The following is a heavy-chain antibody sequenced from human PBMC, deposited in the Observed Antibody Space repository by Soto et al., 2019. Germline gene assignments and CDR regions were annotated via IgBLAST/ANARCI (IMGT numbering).Heavy chain of an antibody. Sequence: PSETLSLTCTVSGGSISSYYWSWIRQPPGKGLEWIGCIYYSGSTNYNPSLKSRVTISVDTSKNQFSLKLSSVTAADTAVYYCAGAQWLADYYYYMDVWGKGTTVTVSS. CDR3: AGAQWLADYYYYMDV. J-gene: IGHJ6*03. V-gene: IGHV4-59*08. CDR1: GGSISSYY. CDR2: IYYSGST. D-gene: IGHD6-19*01.